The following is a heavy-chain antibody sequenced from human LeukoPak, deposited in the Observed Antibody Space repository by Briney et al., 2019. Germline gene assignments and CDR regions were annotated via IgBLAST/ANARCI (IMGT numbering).Heavy chain of an antibody. CDR3: ARYSVAGTSGWFDP. CDR2: IYYSGST. J-gene: IGHJ5*02. CDR1: GGSISSYY. V-gene: IGHV4-59*01. Sequence: PSETLSLTCTVSGGSISSYYWSWIRQPPGKGLEWIGYIYYSGSTNYNPSLKSRVTISVDTSKNQFSLKLSSVTAADTAVYYCARYSVAGTSGWFDPWGQGTLVTVSS. D-gene: IGHD6-19*01.